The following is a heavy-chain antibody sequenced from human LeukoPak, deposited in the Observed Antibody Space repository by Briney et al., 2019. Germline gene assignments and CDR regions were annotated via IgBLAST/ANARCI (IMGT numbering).Heavy chain of an antibody. Sequence: PEGSLRLSCAASGFTFRNYAMSWVRQAPGKGLEWVSTISGGGGSTYYADSVKGRFTISRDNSKNTLYVQMNSLKIDDTAVYYCAKTYYYGSGTYYPLDYWGQGTLVTVSS. CDR1: GFTFRNYA. J-gene: IGHJ4*02. D-gene: IGHD3-10*01. V-gene: IGHV3-23*01. CDR2: ISGGGGST. CDR3: AKTYYYGSGTYYPLDY.